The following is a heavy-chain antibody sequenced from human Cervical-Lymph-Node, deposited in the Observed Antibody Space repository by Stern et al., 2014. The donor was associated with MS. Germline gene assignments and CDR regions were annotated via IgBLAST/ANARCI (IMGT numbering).Heavy chain of an antibody. Sequence: VQLGESGAEVKKPGASVKGSCKASGNTFTRYYIHWVRQAPGQGLEWMGIINPSAGSTSYAQKFQGRVTMTRDTSTSTVYMELSSLRSEDTAVYYCAREVAGHRLGMMDVWGQGTTVTVSS. V-gene: IGHV1-46*01. D-gene: IGHD6-19*01. CDR2: INPSAGST. J-gene: IGHJ6*02. CDR3: AREVAGHRLGMMDV. CDR1: GNTFTRYY.